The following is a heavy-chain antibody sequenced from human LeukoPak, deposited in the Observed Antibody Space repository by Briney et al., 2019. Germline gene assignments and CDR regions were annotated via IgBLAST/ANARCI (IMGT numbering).Heavy chain of an antibody. CDR3: ARAPEGILTGDDTFTNWFDP. D-gene: IGHD3-9*01. J-gene: IGHJ5*02. V-gene: IGHV3-23*01. CDR1: GFTFSTYA. CDR2: INGRTFTT. Sequence: GGSLRLSCAASGFTFSTYAMSWVRQAPGKGLEWVSAINGRTFTTYYADSMKGRFTISRDNSKNTLYLQMNSLRAEDTAVYYCARAPEGILTGDDTFTNWFDPWGQGTLVTVSS.